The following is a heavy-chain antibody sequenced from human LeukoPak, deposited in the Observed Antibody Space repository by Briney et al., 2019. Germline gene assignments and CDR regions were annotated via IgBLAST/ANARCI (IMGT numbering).Heavy chain of an antibody. V-gene: IGHV4-59*01. CDR1: GGSISSYY. J-gene: IGHJ6*03. CDR2: MYYSGST. Sequence: PSETLSLTCTVSGGSISSYYWNWIRQPPGKGLEWIGYMYYSGSTYYNPSLKSRVTISLDTSKNHLSLKLSSVTAADTAVYYCARGPDYHYLDVWGKGTTVTISS. D-gene: IGHD2-2*01. CDR3: ARGPDYHYLDV.